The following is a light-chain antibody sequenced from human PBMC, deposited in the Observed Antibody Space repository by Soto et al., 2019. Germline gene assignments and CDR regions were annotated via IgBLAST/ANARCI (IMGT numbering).Light chain of an antibody. V-gene: IGLV2-11*01. CDR2: GVS. J-gene: IGLJ7*01. CDR3: CSYAGSYIV. Sequence: QSALTQPRSVSGSPGQSVTISCTGTISDVGGYNFVSWYQQHPGKAPKLMIYGVSQRPSGVPDRFSGSKSGNTASLTISGLQPDDEADYYCCSYAGSYIVFGGGTQLT. CDR1: ISDVGGYNF.